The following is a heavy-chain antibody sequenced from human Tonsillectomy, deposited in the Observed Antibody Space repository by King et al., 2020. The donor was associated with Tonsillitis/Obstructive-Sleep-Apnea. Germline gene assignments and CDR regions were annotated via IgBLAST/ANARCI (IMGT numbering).Heavy chain of an antibody. CDR2: IYSGGST. J-gene: IGHJ5*02. V-gene: IGHV3-53*01. CDR3: ARLLTGYNWFDP. D-gene: IGHD7-27*01. Sequence: VQLVESGGGLIQPGGSLRLSCAASGFTVSSNYMSWVRQAPGKGLEWVSVIYSGGSTYYADSVKGRFTISRDNSKNTLYLQMNSLRAEDTAVYYYARLLTGYNWFDPWGQGTLVTVSS. CDR1: GFTVSSNY.